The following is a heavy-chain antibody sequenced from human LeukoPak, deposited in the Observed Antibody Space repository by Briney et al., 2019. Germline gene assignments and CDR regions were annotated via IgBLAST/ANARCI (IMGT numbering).Heavy chain of an antibody. CDR1: GFTFSTYA. CDR3: AKEASYGSGDYFDY. J-gene: IGHJ4*03. Sequence: GGSLRLSCAASGFTFSTYAMAWVRQAPGMGLMWLSSISPDGHYVYYADSVKGRFTTSRDNFKNTVYLQMNSLRAEDTAVYYCAKEASYGSGDYFDYWGQGTTVTVSS. D-gene: IGHD3-10*01. V-gene: IGHV3-23*01. CDR2: ISPDGHYV.